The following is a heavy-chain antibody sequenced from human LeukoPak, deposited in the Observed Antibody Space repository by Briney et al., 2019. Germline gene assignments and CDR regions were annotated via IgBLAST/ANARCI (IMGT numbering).Heavy chain of an antibody. D-gene: IGHD5-18*01. Sequence: GGSLRLSCAASGLTVSSNYMNWVRQAPGKGLEWVSALYIGGNTYYTDSVRGRFTISRDNSKNTLYLQMNSLRAEDTAVYYCARASFVDTAMVSDWGQGTLVTVSS. CDR2: LYIGGNT. J-gene: IGHJ4*02. CDR1: GLTVSSNY. V-gene: IGHV3-53*01. CDR3: ARASFVDTAMVSD.